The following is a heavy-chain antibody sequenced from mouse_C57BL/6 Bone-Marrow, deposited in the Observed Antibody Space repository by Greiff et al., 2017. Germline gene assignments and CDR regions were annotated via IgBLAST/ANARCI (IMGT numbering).Heavy chain of an antibody. CDR1: GFTFSDYG. Sequence: DVMLVESGGGLVQPGGSLKLSCAASGFTFSDYGMAWVRQAPRKGPEWVAFISTLAYSIYYADTVTGRFTISRENAKNTLYLERSSLRSEDTAMXYCARNTVVATDWYFDVWGTGTTVTVSS. CDR3: ARNTVVATDWYFDV. CDR2: ISTLAYSI. D-gene: IGHD1-1*01. V-gene: IGHV5-15*01. J-gene: IGHJ1*03.